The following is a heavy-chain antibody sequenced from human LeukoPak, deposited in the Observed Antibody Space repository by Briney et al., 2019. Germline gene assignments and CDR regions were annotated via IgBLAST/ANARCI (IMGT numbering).Heavy chain of an antibody. CDR3: AKDGNMVRGRGVRHFDY. J-gene: IGHJ4*02. CDR2: IRSKANSYVT. CDR1: GFTFSGSA. Sequence: GGSLKLSCAASGFTFSGSAMHWVRQASGKGLEWVGRIRSKANSYVTAYAASVKGRFTISRDNSKNTLYLQMNSLRAEDTAVYYCAKDGNMVRGRGVRHFDYWGQGTLVTVSS. V-gene: IGHV3-73*01. D-gene: IGHD3-10*01.